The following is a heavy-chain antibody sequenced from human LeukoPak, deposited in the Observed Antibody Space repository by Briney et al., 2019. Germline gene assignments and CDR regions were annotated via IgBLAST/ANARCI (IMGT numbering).Heavy chain of an antibody. J-gene: IGHJ3*02. CDR2: ISSSSSYI. Sequence: GGSLRLSCAASGFTFSSYSMNWVRQAPGKGLEWVSSISSSSSYIYYADSVKGRFTISRDNAKNSLYLQMNSLRAEDTAVYYCARDFSYYDSSGYHDAFDIWGQGTMVTVSS. D-gene: IGHD3-22*01. V-gene: IGHV3-21*01. CDR3: ARDFSYYDSSGYHDAFDI. CDR1: GFTFSSYS.